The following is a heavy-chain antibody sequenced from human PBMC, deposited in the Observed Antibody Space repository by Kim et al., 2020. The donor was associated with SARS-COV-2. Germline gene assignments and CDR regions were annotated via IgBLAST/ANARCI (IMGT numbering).Heavy chain of an antibody. CDR2: ISWNSGSI. V-gene: IGHV3-9*01. D-gene: IGHD6-6*01. Sequence: GGSLRLSCAASGFTFGDYAMHWVRQAPGKGLEWVSGISWNSGSIGYADSVKGRFTISRDNAKNSLYLQMNSLRAEDTALYYCAKTSRQQLVVWDAFDIWGQGTMVTVSS. CDR3: AKTSRQQLVVWDAFDI. J-gene: IGHJ3*02. CDR1: GFTFGDYA.